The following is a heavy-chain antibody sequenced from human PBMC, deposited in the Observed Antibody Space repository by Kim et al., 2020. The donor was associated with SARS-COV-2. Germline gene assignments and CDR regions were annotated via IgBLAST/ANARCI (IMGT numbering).Heavy chain of an antibody. J-gene: IGHJ4*02. Sequence: YYADSVKGRFTISRDKSKNTLYLQMNSLRAEDTAVYYCAKDMGLQSDFDYWGQGTLVTVSS. V-gene: IGHV3-30*02. CDR3: AKDMGLQSDFDY. D-gene: IGHD5-12*01.